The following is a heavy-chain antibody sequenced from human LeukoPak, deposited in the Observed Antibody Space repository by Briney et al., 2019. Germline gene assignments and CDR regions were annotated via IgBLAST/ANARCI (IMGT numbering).Heavy chain of an antibody. D-gene: IGHD6-13*01. J-gene: IGHJ4*02. Sequence: SSETLPLTCTVSGGSISSYYWSWIRQPPGKVLEWIGYIYYSGTTNYNPSLKSRVTISVDTSKNQFSLKLSSVTAADTAVYYCARGVYIAAAQYGYWGQGTLVTVSS. CDR2: IYYSGTT. V-gene: IGHV4-59*01. CDR1: GGSISSYY. CDR3: ARGVYIAAAQYGY.